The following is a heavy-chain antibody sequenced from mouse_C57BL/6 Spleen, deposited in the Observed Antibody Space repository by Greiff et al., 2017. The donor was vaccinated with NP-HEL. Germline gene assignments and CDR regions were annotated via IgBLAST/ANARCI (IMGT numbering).Heavy chain of an antibody. Sequence: VKLMESGAELVKPGASVKLSCKASGYTFTSYWMHWVKQRPGRGLEWIGRIDPNSGGTKYNEKFKSKATLTVDKPSSTAYMQLSSLTSEDSAVYYCARSWSLYDGYPDYWGQGTTLTVSS. CDR3: ARSWSLYDGYPDY. V-gene: IGHV1-72*01. CDR1: GYTFTSYW. CDR2: IDPNSGGT. J-gene: IGHJ2*01. D-gene: IGHD2-3*01.